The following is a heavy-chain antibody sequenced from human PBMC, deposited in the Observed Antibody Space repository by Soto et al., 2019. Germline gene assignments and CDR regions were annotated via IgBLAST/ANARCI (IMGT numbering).Heavy chain of an antibody. CDR1: GGTFSSYA. Sequence: SVKVSCKASGGTFSSYAISWVRQAPGQGLEWMGGIIPIFGTANYAQKFQGRVTITADESTSTANMEQSSLKYEDTAEYNCKIVSCFFDWLSQIHGYYYYGMDVWGKGTTVTVSS. V-gene: IGHV1-69*13. J-gene: IGHJ6*04. CDR3: KIVSCFFDWLSQIHGYYYYGMDV. D-gene: IGHD3-9*01. CDR2: IIPIFGTA.